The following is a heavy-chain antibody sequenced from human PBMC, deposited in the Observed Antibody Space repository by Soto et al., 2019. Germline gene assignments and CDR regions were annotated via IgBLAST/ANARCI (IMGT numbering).Heavy chain of an antibody. V-gene: IGHV3-30*18. CDR1: GFSFSKYA. Sequence: GGSLRLSCAASGFSFSKYAIHWVRQAPRKGLEWVAVISYDGSDKYYADSVRGRFTLSRDNSKNTVYMQMDRLRPEDAAVDYCAKDEDFGPLDYWGQGTLVTVSS. CDR3: AKDEDFGPLDY. J-gene: IGHJ4*02. D-gene: IGHD3-16*01. CDR2: ISYDGSDK.